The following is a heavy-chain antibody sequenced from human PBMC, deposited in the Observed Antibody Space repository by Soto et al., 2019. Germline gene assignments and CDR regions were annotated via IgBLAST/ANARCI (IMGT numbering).Heavy chain of an antibody. J-gene: IGHJ4*02. Sequence: GGSLRLSCAASGFTFSSYWMSWVRQAPGKGLEWVANIKQDGSEKYYVDSVKGRFTISRDNAKNSLYLQMNSLRAEDTAVYYCARDSLYYDFWSGTTDFDYWGQGSLVTVSS. V-gene: IGHV3-7*01. CDR2: IKQDGSEK. D-gene: IGHD3-3*01. CDR3: ARDSLYYDFWSGTTDFDY. CDR1: GFTFSSYW.